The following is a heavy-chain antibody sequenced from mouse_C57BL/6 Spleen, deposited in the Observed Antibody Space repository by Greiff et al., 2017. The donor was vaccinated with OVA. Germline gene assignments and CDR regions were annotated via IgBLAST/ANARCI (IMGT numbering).Heavy chain of an antibody. D-gene: IGHD2-1*01. CDR3: ARGEGNYKGFAY. CDR1: GYTFTSYW. Sequence: QVHVKQSGAELVKPGASVKMSCKASGYTFTSYWITWVKQRPGQGLEWIGDIYPGSGSTNYNEKFKSKATLTVDTSSSTAYMQLSSLTSEDSAVYYCARGEGNYKGFAYWGQGTLVTVSA. V-gene: IGHV1-55*01. J-gene: IGHJ3*01. CDR2: IYPGSGST.